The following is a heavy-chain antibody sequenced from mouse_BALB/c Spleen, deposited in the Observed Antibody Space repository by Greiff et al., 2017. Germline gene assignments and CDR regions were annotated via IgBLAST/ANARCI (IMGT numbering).Heavy chain of an antibody. CDR1: GYTFTSYW. D-gene: IGHD3-3*01. Sequence: QVQLKQPGAELVKPGASVKLSCKASGYTFTSYWMHWVKQRPGQGLEWIGEINPSNGRTNYNEKFKSKATLTVDKSSSTAYMQLSSLTSEDSAVYYCARDRDNYWGQGTTLTVSS. V-gene: IGHV1S81*02. CDR3: ARDRDNY. CDR2: INPSNGRT. J-gene: IGHJ2*01.